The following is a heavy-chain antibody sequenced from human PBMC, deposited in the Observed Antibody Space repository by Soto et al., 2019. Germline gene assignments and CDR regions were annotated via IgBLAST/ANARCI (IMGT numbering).Heavy chain of an antibody. CDR2: IYYSGST. D-gene: IGHD4-4*01. V-gene: IGHV4-39*01. J-gene: IGHJ4*02. CDR1: GGSISSSSYY. Sequence: KTSETLSLTCTVSGGSISSSSYYWGWIRQPQGKGLEWIGSIYYSGSTYYNPSLKSRVTISVDTSKNQFSLKLSSVTAADTAVYYCASLYSNYVLDYWGQGTLVTVSS. CDR3: ASLYSNYVLDY.